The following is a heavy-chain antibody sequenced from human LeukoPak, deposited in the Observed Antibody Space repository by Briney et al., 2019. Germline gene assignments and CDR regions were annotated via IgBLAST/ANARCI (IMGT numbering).Heavy chain of an antibody. D-gene: IGHD4-17*01. CDR2: ISAYNGNT. J-gene: IGHJ5*02. CDR1: GYTFTSYG. CDR3: ARSEDYGEPFDP. V-gene: IGHV1-18*01. Sequence: ASVKVSCKASGYTFTSYGISWVRQAPGQGLEWMGWISAYNGNTNYAQKLQGRVTMTTDTSTSTAYMELRSLRADDTAVYYCARSEDYGEPFDPWGQGTLVTVSS.